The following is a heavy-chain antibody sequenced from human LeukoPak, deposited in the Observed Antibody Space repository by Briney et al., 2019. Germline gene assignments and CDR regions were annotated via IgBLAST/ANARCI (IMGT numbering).Heavy chain of an antibody. CDR2: IYTSGST. Sequence: SETLSLTCTVSGGSISSGSYYWSWIRQPAGKGLEWIGRIYTSGSTNYNPSLKSRVTLSVHTSTHQSSLKLSSVTAADTAVYYCAREMGAEGFDYWGQGTLVPVSS. V-gene: IGHV4-61*02. J-gene: IGHJ4*02. D-gene: IGHD3-16*01. CDR3: AREMGAEGFDY. CDR1: GGSISSGSYY.